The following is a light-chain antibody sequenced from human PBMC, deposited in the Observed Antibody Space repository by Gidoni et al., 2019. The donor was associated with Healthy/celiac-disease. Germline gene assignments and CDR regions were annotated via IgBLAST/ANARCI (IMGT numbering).Light chain of an antibody. CDR3: QQYNSYPYT. V-gene: IGKV1-5*01. CDR1: QSISSW. J-gene: IGKJ2*01. Sequence: SVGDRVTITCRASQSISSWLAWYQQKPGKAPKLLIYDASSLESGVPSRFSGSGSGTEFTLTISSLQPDDFATYYCQQYNSYPYTFGQGTKLEIK. CDR2: DAS.